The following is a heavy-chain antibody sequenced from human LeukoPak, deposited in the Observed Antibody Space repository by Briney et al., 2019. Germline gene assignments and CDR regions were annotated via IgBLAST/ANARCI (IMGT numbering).Heavy chain of an antibody. V-gene: IGHV4-4*07. CDR3: ARVVQSTDSSGFYLPEYFQH. CDR1: GGSISSYY. J-gene: IGHJ1*01. Sequence: PSETLSLTCTVSGGSISSYYWSWIRQPAGKGLEWIGSIYHSGSTYYNPSLKSRVTISVDTSKNQFSLKLSSVTAADTAVYYCARVVQSTDSSGFYLPEYFQHWGQGTLVTVSS. CDR2: IYHSGST. D-gene: IGHD3-22*01.